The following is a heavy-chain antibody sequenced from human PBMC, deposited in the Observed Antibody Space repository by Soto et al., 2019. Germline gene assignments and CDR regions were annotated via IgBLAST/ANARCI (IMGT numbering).Heavy chain of an antibody. Sequence: QVQLQQWGAGLLKPSETLSLTCAVYGGSFSGYYWSWIRQPPGKGLEWIGEINHSGSTNYNPSLKSRVTISVDTSKNQFSLKLSSVTAADTAVYYSASADGYDYWGQGTLVTVSS. CDR2: INHSGST. CDR1: GGSFSGYY. D-gene: IGHD1-1*01. J-gene: IGHJ4*02. CDR3: ASADGYDY. V-gene: IGHV4-34*01.